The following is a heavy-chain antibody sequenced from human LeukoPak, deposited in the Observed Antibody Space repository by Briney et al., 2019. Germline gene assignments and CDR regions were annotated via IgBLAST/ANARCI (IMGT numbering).Heavy chain of an antibody. D-gene: IGHD6-19*01. CDR1: GGSISSSY. CDR2: IYYSGST. V-gene: IGHV4-59*12. CDR3: ARDQKQWQAHGWFDP. J-gene: IGHJ5*02. Sequence: SETLSLTCTVSGGSISSSYWSWIRQPPGKGLEWIGYIYYSGSTNYNPSLKGRVTISVDTSKNQFSLKLSSVTAADTAVYYCARDQKQWQAHGWFDPWGQGTLVTVSS.